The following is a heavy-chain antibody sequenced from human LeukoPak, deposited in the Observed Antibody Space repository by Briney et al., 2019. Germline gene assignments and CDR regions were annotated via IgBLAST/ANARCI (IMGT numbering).Heavy chain of an antibody. CDR3: ARGLE. D-gene: IGHD6-6*01. J-gene: IGHJ4*02. CDR2: IKKDGSEE. Sequence: PGGSLSPSCAASGFTFSYYWMSWVRQAPGKGLECVANIKKDGSEEYYVDSVKGRFTISRDNANNSLYLQMNSLRAEDTAVYYCARGLEWGQGTLVTVSS. CDR1: GFTFSYYW. V-gene: IGHV3-7*01.